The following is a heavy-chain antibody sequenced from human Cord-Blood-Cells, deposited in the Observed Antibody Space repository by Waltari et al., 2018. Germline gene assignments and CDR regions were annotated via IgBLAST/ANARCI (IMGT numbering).Heavy chain of an antibody. CDR1: GFTFSSYS. J-gene: IGHJ4*02. Sequence: EVQLLESGGGLVKPGGSLRLSCAASGFTFSSYSMNWVRQGPGKGLESVSSISSSSSYIYYADSVKGRFTISRDNAKNSLYLQMNSLRAEDTAVYYCASIAAAGHDYWGQGTLVTVSS. D-gene: IGHD6-13*01. CDR2: ISSSSSYI. CDR3: ASIAAAGHDY. V-gene: IGHV3-21*01.